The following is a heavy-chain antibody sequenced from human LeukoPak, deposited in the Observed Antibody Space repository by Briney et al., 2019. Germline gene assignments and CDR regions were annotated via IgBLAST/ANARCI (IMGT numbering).Heavy chain of an antibody. D-gene: IGHD6-13*01. CDR2: IYPGDSDT. CDR3: ARPPATVGYSSSWYGDLDY. V-gene: IGHV5-51*01. J-gene: IGHJ4*02. Sequence: GESLKISCKGSGYSFTSYWIGWVRQMPGKGLVWMGIIYPGDSDTRYSPSFQGQVTISADKSISTAYLQWSSLKASDTAMYYCARPPATVGYSSSWYGDLDYWGQGTLVTVSS. CDR1: GYSFTSYW.